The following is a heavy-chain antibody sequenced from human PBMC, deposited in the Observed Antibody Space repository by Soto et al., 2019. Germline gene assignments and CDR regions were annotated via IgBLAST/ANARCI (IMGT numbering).Heavy chain of an antibody. CDR2: FIPIFGTA. D-gene: IGHD2-21*02. CDR3: ARGPDCGGDCYLSYFDY. V-gene: IGHV1-69*12. Sequence: QVQLVQSGAEVKKPGSSVKVSCKASGGTFSSYAISWVRQAPGQGLEWMGGFIPIFGTANYAQKFQGRVTITADESTSTAYMELSSLRSEDTAVYYCARGPDCGGDCYLSYFDYWGQGTLVTVSS. CDR1: GGTFSSYA. J-gene: IGHJ4*02.